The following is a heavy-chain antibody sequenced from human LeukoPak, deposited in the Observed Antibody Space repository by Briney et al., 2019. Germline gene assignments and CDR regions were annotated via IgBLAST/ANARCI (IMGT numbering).Heavy chain of an antibody. CDR2: INWNGGST. CDR1: GFTFDDYG. V-gene: IGHV3-20*04. D-gene: IGHD3-3*01. CDR3: ARGPDTIFGVVPINDAFDI. Sequence: GGSLRLSCAASGFTFDDYGMSWVRQAPGKGLEWVSGINWNGGSTGYADSVKGRFTISRDNAKNSLYLQMNSLRAEDTAVYYCARGPDTIFGVVPINDAFDIWGQGTMVTVPS. J-gene: IGHJ3*02.